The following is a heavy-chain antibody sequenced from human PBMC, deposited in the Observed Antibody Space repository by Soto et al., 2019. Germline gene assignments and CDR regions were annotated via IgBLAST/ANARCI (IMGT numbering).Heavy chain of an antibody. CDR1: GGTFSSYT. D-gene: IGHD3-22*01. V-gene: IGHV1-69*01. CDR2: ITPMFGTP. J-gene: IGHJ4*02. Sequence: QVQLVRSGAEVKKPGSSVKVSCKASGGTFSSYTITWVRQAPGQGLEWMGGITPMFGTPNYAQKFRGRVTITADESTSTAYMELSSLRSEDTAMYFCARDGTLYDSRAYYYLYWGQGTLVTVSS. CDR3: ARDGTLYDSRAYYYLY.